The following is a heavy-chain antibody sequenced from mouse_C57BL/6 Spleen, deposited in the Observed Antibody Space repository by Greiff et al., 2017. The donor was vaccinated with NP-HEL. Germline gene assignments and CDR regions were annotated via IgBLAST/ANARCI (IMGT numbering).Heavy chain of an antibody. CDR3: AKLFTTESGDGDFDV. D-gene: IGHD1-1*01. CDR2: IWGGGST. J-gene: IGHJ1*03. CDR1: GFSLTSYG. Sequence: VAPSQSLSITCTVSGFSLTSYGVDWVRQPPGKGLEWLGVIWGGGSTNYNSALMSRLSISKDNSKSQVFLKMNSLQTDDTAMYYCAKLFTTESGDGDFDVWGTGTTVTVSS. V-gene: IGHV2-9*01.